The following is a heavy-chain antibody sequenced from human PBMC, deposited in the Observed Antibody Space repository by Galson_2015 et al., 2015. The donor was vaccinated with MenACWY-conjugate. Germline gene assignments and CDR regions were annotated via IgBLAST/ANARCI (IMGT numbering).Heavy chain of an antibody. CDR3: AKDPGVWVY. V-gene: IGHV3-30*18. J-gene: IGHJ4*02. CDR2: ISYDGSNK. Sequence: SLRLSCAASGFTFSSYGMHWVRQAPGKGLEWVAVISYDGSNKYYADSVKGRFTISRDNSKNTLYLQMNSLRAEDTAVYYCAKDPGVWVYWGQGTLVTVSS. D-gene: IGHD3-16*01. CDR1: GFTFSSYG.